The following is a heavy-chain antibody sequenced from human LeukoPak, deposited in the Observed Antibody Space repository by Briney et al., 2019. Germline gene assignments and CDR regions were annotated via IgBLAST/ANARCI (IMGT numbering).Heavy chain of an antibody. Sequence: GRSLRLSCAGTGFKFSDKAMHWVRQAPGKGLEWVAVISYDGSNQNYADSVKGRFTISRDNSDNTQFLEMNSLRPEDTAVYYCARDGAARLLRYYYYMDLWGKGTTVTVPS. V-gene: IGHV3-30*03. CDR3: ARDGAARLLRYYYYMDL. J-gene: IGHJ6*03. D-gene: IGHD6-6*01. CDR2: ISYDGSNQ. CDR1: GFKFSDKA.